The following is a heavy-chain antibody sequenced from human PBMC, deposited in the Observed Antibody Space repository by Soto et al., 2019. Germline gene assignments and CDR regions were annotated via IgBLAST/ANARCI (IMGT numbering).Heavy chain of an antibody. D-gene: IGHD3-10*01. CDR3: ARQSPYGSGSEFDY. CDR1: GGSVSSTNYY. Sequence: QLQLQESGPGLVKPSETLSLTCTVSGGSVSSTNYYWGWIRQPPGKGLEWIGSIYYSGSTYYSPSLKSRVTISVDTSKNQFSLRLRSVTAADTAVYYCARQSPYGSGSEFDYWGQGTLVTVSS. V-gene: IGHV4-39*01. CDR2: IYYSGST. J-gene: IGHJ4*02.